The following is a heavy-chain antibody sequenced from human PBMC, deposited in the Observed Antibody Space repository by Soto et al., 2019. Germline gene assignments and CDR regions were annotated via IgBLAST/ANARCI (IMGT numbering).Heavy chain of an antibody. Sequence: PGGSLRLSCAASGFTFTSFAMTWVRRAPGKGLEWVSGITGNGGLTFYADSVKGRFSISRDNSKNTLYLQMNSLRAEDTAVYYCAKRGIVVVPAAIITDRVAVADDYYYYLDVWGKGTMVTVSS. CDR1: GFTFTSFA. J-gene: IGHJ6*03. CDR2: ITGNGGLT. D-gene: IGHD2-2*01. CDR3: AKRGIVVVPAAIITDRVAVADDYYYYLDV. V-gene: IGHV3-23*01.